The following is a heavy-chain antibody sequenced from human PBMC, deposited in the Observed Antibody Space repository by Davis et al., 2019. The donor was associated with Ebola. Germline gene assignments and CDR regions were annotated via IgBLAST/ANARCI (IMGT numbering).Heavy chain of an antibody. J-gene: IGHJ5*02. CDR3: EGLGYCSSTSCAGA. V-gene: IGHV4-30-4*01. CDR1: GDSISRADDF. Sequence: PSETLSLTCTVSGDSISRADDFLSWIRQPPGKGLEWIGYITQSGSTYYNPSLKSRVTISVDTSKNQFSLKLSSVTAADTAVYYWEGLGYCSSTSCAGAWGQGTLVTVSS. CDR2: ITQSGST. D-gene: IGHD2-2*01.